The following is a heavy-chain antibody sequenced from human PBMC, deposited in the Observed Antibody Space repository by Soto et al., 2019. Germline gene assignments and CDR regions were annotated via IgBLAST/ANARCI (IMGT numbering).Heavy chain of an antibody. CDR1: GGTFSSYA. Sequence: ASVKVSCKASGGTFSSYAISWVRQAPGQGLEWMGGIIPIFGTANYAQKFQGRVTITADESTSTAYMELSSLTSEDTALYYCARDPMVRGLAPLDNWGQGALVTVSS. CDR2: IIPIFGTA. CDR3: ARDPMVRGLAPLDN. V-gene: IGHV1-69*13. J-gene: IGHJ4*02. D-gene: IGHD3-10*01.